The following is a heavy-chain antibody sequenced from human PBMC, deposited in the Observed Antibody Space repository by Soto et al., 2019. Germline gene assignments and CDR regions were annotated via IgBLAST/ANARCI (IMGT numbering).Heavy chain of an antibody. CDR3: ARNRLLWYEDFDP. J-gene: IGHJ5*02. V-gene: IGHV1-3*01. D-gene: IGHD2-21*01. Sequence: ASVKVSCKASGYSFKTYSIHWVRQAPGQRLEWMGRINAGSGDTKYSPQFQGRVTITRDTTATTAYMEKRSLRSEDTAVYYCARNRLLWYEDFDPWGQGTLVTVSS. CDR2: INAGSGDT. CDR1: GYSFKTYS.